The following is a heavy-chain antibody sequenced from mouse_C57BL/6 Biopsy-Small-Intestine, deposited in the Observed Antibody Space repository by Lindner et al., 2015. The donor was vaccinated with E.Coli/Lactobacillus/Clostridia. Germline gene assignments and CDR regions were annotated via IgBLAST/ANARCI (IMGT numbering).Heavy chain of an antibody. J-gene: IGHJ2*01. CDR1: GYTLTDYN. Sequence: EVQLQESGPELVKPGASVRIPCKASGYTLTDYNMDWVKQSHGKSLEWIGDINPNNGGTIYNQKFKGKATLTVDKSSSTAYMELRSLTSEDTAVYYCASGGSSPYYFDYWGQGTTLTVSS. CDR2: INPNNGGT. D-gene: IGHD1-1*01. V-gene: IGHV1-18*01. CDR3: ASGGSSPYYFDY.